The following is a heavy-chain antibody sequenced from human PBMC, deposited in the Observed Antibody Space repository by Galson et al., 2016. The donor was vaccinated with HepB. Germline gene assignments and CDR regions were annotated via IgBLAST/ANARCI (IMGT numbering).Heavy chain of an antibody. J-gene: IGHJ6*02. D-gene: IGHD6-19*01. CDR1: GGTFSSYA. CDR2: IIPIFGTG. CDR3: ASGLAVAGRDYYGMDV. Sequence: SVKVSCKASGGTFSSYAISWVRQAPGQGLEWMGGIIPIFGTGNHAQKFQGRVTITADESTSTAYMELSSLRSEDTAVYYCASGLAVAGRDYYGMDVWGQGTTVTVSS. V-gene: IGHV1-69*13.